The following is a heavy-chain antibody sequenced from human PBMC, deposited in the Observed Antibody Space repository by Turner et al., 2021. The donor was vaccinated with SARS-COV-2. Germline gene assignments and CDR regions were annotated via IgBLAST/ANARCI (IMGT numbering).Heavy chain of an antibody. V-gene: IGHV3-33*01. D-gene: IGHD2-8*01. CDR3: ARDPNAGYYYMDV. J-gene: IGHJ6*03. Sequence: QVQLVESGGGVGQPGRSLRLSWEASGFTFSSYGMHWVRQAPGKGLEWVAVIWYDGSNKYYADSVKGRFTISRDNSKNTLYLQMNSLRAEDTAVYYCARDPNAGYYYMDVWGKGTTVTVSS. CDR2: IWYDGSNK. CDR1: GFTFSSYG.